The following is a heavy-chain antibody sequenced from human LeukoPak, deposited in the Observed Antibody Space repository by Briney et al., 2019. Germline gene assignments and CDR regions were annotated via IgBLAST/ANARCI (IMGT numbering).Heavy chain of an antibody. Sequence: ASVKVSCKASGYPFTDYSIHWVRQAPGQGLEWMAIINPSGGLTSYAQKFQGRVTMARDTSTSTVYMELSSLRSEDTAVYYCARDRSLGSFYKWFDPWGQGTLVTVSS. D-gene: IGHD1-26*01. J-gene: IGHJ5*02. CDR1: GYPFTDYS. V-gene: IGHV1-46*01. CDR3: ARDRSLGSFYKWFDP. CDR2: INPSGGLT.